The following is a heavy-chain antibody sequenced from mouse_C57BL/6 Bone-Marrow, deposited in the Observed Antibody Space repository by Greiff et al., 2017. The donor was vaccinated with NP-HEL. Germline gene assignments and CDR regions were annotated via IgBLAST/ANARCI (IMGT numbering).Heavy chain of an antibody. CDR2: IRNKANNHAT. V-gene: IGHV6-6*01. Sequence: EVKVEESGGGLVQPGGSMKLSCAASGFTFSDAWMDWVRQSPEKGLEWVAEIRNKANNHATYYAESVKGRFTISRDDSKSSVYLQMNSLRAEDTGIYYCTRPVYYGSSYSYWYFDVWGTGTTVTVSS. D-gene: IGHD1-1*01. CDR1: GFTFSDAW. CDR3: TRPVYYGSSYSYWYFDV. J-gene: IGHJ1*03.